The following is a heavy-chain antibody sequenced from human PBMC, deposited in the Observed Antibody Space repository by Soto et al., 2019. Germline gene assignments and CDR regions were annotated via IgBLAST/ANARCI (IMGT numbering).Heavy chain of an antibody. Sequence: QVQLVQSGAEVKKPGSSVKVSCKASGGTFSSYAISWVRQAPGQGLEWMGGIIPIFGTANYAQKFQARVTITADESTSTAYMELSSLRSEDTAVYYCARDELHCTNSVCSPYYYYGMDVWGQGTTVTVSS. J-gene: IGHJ6*02. CDR2: IIPIFGTA. CDR1: GGTFSSYA. CDR3: ARDELHCTNSVCSPYYYYGMDV. D-gene: IGHD2-8*01. V-gene: IGHV1-69*12.